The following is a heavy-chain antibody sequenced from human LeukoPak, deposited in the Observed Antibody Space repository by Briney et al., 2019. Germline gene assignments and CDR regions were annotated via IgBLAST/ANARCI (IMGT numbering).Heavy chain of an antibody. D-gene: IGHD4-23*01. V-gene: IGHV3-23*01. CDR3: ARGRGGDNSNWFDP. Sequence: GGSLRLSCAASGFTFSSYAMSWVRQAPGKGLEWVSAISGSGGSTYYADSVKGRFTISRDNANNSLYLQMTGLRGEDTAVYYCARGRGGDNSNWFDPWGPGTLVTVSS. J-gene: IGHJ5*02. CDR1: GFTFSSYA. CDR2: ISGSGGST.